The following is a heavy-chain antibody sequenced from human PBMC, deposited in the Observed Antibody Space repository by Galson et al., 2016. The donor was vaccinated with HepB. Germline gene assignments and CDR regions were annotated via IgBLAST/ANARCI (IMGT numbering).Heavy chain of an antibody. CDR2: LSYDGSNE. Sequence: SLRLSCAVSGFTFSRYAMYWVRQAPGKGLEWVAVLSYDGSNEYYADSVKGRFTISRDNSKNTLYLQMNSLRGEDTAVYYCASEILGHCSGGGVYTGDHWGQGTLVTVSS. CDR1: GFTFSRYA. D-gene: IGHD2-15*01. CDR3: ASEILGHCSGGGVYTGDH. J-gene: IGHJ4*02. V-gene: IGHV3-30-3*01.